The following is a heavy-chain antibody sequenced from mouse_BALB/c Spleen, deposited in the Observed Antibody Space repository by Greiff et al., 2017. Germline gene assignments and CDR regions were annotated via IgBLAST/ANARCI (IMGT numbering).Heavy chain of an antibody. CDR3: ARDDGGFAY. V-gene: IGHV1-4*02. D-gene: IGHD2-3*01. CDR2: INPSSGYT. J-gene: IGHJ3*01. Sequence: QVQLKESSAELARPGASVKMSCKASGYTFTSYTMHWVKQRPGQGLEWIGYINPSSGYTEYNQKFKDKTTLTADKSSSTAYMQLSSLTSEDSAVYYCARDDGGFAYWGQGTLVTVSA. CDR1: GYTFTSYT.